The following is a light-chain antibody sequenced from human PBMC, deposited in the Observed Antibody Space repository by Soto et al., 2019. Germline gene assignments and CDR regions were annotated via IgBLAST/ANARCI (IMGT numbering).Light chain of an antibody. CDR3: RQRSNWLVT. J-gene: IGKJ2*01. CDR1: QSVSSY. Sequence: EIVLTQSPATLSLSPGERATLSCRASQSVSSYLAWYQQKPGQAPRLLIYDASNMATGIPPRFSGSGSGTDFTLTISSLEPEDFAVYYCRQRSNWLVTFGQGTKLEIK. V-gene: IGKV3-11*01. CDR2: DAS.